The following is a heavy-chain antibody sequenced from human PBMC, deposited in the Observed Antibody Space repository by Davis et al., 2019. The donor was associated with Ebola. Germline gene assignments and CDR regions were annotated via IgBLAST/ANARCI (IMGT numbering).Heavy chain of an antibody. Sequence: GESLKISCAASGFTFSSYAMSWVRQAPGKGLEWVSGISGSGGSTYYADSVKGRFTISRDNSKNTLYLQVNSLRAEDTAVYYCAKHYCSGGSCYSGFDYWGQGTLVTVSS. CDR2: ISGSGGST. CDR3: AKHYCSGGSCYSGFDY. CDR1: GFTFSSYA. D-gene: IGHD2-15*01. V-gene: IGHV3-23*01. J-gene: IGHJ4*02.